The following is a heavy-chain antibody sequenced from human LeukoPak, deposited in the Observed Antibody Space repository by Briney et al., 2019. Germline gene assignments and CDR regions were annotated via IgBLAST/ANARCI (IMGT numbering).Heavy chain of an antibody. Sequence: ASVKVSCKASGYTFTGYYMHWVRQAPGQGLEWMGRIIPILGIANYAQKFQGRVTITADKSTSTVYMELSSLRSEDTAVYYCARDLYCGGDCYSNWFDPWGQGTLVTVSS. V-gene: IGHV1-69*04. D-gene: IGHD2-21*02. CDR3: ARDLYCGGDCYSNWFDP. J-gene: IGHJ5*02. CDR1: GYTFTGYY. CDR2: IIPILGIA.